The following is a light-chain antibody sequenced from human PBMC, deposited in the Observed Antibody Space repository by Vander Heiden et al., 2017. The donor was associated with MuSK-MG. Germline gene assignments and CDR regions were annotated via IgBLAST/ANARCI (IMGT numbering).Light chain of an antibody. CDR2: NDS. J-gene: IGLJ2*01. CDR1: NVGSGS. V-gene: IGLV3-21*03. Sequence: SYVPTLPPSASAATGNTARITCGGDNVGSGSVHWYQQKPGQAPVLVIHNDSDRPSGIPERFSGSNSGYTATLTISRVEAGDEADYYCQVWDNSRDQMVFGGGTKLTVL. CDR3: QVWDNSRDQMV.